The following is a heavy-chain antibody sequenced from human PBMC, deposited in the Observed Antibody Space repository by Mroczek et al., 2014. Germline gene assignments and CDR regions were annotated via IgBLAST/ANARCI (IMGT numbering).Heavy chain of an antibody. CDR3: ARYAPYYGSGNPWYFDY. D-gene: IGHD3-10*01. Sequence: QVQLQESGAEVKKPGASVKVSCKASGYTFTSYGISWVRQAPGQGLEWMGWISAYNGNTNYAQKLQGRVTMTTDTSTSTAYMELRSLRSDDTAVYYCARYAPYYGSGNPWYFDYWGQGTLVTVSS. V-gene: IGHV1-18*01. CDR1: GYTFTSYG. CDR2: ISAYNGNT. J-gene: IGHJ4*02.